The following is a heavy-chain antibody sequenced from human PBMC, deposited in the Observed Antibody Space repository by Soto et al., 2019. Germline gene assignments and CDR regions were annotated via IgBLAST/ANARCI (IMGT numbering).Heavy chain of an antibody. J-gene: IGHJ4*02. CDR3: ARWNGYGDL. CDR1: GFTFIDYS. V-gene: IGHV3-23*01. Sequence: EEQLLLSGGGLIQPGGSLRFSCAASGFTFIDYSMAWVRQTPERGLVWVSGMSIGYEKPFYSDSVKGRFTVSRDRSKNTVDLQMNSLRAGDTAMYYCARWNGYGDLWGQGTLVTVSS. D-gene: IGHD4-17*01. CDR2: MSIGYEKP.